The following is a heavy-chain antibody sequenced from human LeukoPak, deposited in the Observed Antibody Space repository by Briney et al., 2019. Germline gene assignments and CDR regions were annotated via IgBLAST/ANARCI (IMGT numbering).Heavy chain of an antibody. CDR3: ARARRWLQLRTNWFDP. CDR1: GGSFSGYY. D-gene: IGHD5-24*01. CDR2: INHSGST. V-gene: IGHV4-34*01. Sequence: PSETLSLTCAVYGGSFSGYYWSWIRQPPGKGLEWIGEINHSGSTNYNPSLKSRVTISVDTSKNQFSLKLSSVTAADTAVYYCARARRWLQLRTNWFDPWGQGTLVTVSS. J-gene: IGHJ5*02.